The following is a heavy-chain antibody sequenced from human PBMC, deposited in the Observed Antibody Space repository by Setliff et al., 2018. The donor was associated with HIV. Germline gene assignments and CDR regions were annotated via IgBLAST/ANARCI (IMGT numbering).Heavy chain of an antibody. D-gene: IGHD3-22*01. CDR2: FYYSWNT. Sequence: SETLSLTCTVSGASIGRRSDCWGWIRQPPGKGLEWIGSFYYSWNTYYNPSLKSRVTISVDTSKNQLSLKLSSVTAADTAVYYCARGRSRYYYDGSGYYVDYWGQGTLVTVSS. CDR3: ARGRSRYYYDGSGYYVDY. CDR1: GASIGRRSDC. V-gene: IGHV4-39*07. J-gene: IGHJ4*02.